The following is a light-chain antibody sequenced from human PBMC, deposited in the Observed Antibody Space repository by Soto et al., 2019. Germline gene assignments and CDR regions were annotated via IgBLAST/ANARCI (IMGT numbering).Light chain of an antibody. J-gene: IGLJ1*01. CDR2: GNT. Sequence: QSVLTQPPSASGTPGQRVTVSCPGGSSNIGTNTVSWYQHLPGTAPRLVIYGNTKRPSGVPDRFSGSKSGTSASLAITGLQAEDEADYYCQSYDTSLNGFYVFGSGTKVTVL. CDR3: QSYDTSLNGFYV. V-gene: IGLV1-44*01. CDR1: SSNIGTNT.